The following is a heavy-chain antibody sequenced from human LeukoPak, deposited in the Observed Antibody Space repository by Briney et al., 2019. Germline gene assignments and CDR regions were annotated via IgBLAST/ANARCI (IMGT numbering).Heavy chain of an antibody. Sequence: SQTLSLTCAVSGYSISSGYYWGWIRQTPGKGLQWIGGINHSGGTYYNHSLKSRVTISVDTSKNQFSLKLKSVTAAATAVDYCARGGLVEVAAGFDCWGHGTLVTVFS. CDR2: INHSGGT. D-gene: IGHD6-13*01. CDR1: GYSISSGYY. CDR3: ARGGLVEVAAGFDC. J-gene: IGHJ4*03. V-gene: IGHV4-38-2*01.